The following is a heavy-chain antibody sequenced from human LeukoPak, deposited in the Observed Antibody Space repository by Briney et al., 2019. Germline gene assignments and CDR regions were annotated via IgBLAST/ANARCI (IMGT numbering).Heavy chain of an antibody. D-gene: IGHD5-18*01. CDR3: ARDQAAMVTRFVYGY. J-gene: IGHJ4*02. V-gene: IGHV3-30*01. CDR2: ISYDGSNK. Sequence: PGGSLRLSCAASGFTFSSYAMHWVRQAPGKGLEWVAVISYDGSNKYYADSVKGRFTISRDNSKNTLYLQMNSLRAEDTAVYYCARDQAAMVTRFVYGYWGQGTLVTVSS. CDR1: GFTFSSYA.